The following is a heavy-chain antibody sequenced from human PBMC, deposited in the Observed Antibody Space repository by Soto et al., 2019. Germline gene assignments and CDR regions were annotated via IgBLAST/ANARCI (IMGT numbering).Heavy chain of an antibody. Sequence: SETLSLTCIVSGGSMSSYYWGWFRQPPGKGLEWIGYIYYTGTTTYHPSLKSRVTISIDTSRNQFSLKLNSVTAADTAVYYCARHTGDRTLEYWGQGILVTVSS. CDR3: ARHTGDRTLEY. V-gene: IGHV4-59*08. CDR1: GGSMSSYY. CDR2: IYYTGTT. J-gene: IGHJ4*02. D-gene: IGHD3-16*01.